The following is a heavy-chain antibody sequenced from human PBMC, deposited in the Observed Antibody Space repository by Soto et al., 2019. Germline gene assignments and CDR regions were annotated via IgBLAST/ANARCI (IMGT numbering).Heavy chain of an antibody. D-gene: IGHD5-18*01. CDR3: ARGTDTQAYDY. J-gene: IGHJ4*02. V-gene: IGHV4-30-2*01. Sequence: SLPLPVTCAVSDDSISSVYYSWSRNRQPPGKGLEWIGYIYHSGNTYYNPSLRSRLTISIDMSQNQFSLKLTSVNAADTAVYYCARGTDTQAYDYWGQGTLVTVSS. CDR2: IYHSGNT. CDR1: DDSISSVYYS.